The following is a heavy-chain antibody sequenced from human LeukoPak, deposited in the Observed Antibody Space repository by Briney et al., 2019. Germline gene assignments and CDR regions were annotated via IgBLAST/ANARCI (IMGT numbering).Heavy chain of an antibody. CDR1: GGSISSSSYY. D-gene: IGHD1-1*01. CDR3: ARHRVLEAEFDY. Sequence: SETLSLTCTVSGGSISSSSYYWGWIRQPPGKGLEWIGSIYYSGSTYYNPPLKSRVTISVDTSKNQFSLKLSSVTAADTAVYYCARHRVLEAEFDYWGQGTLVTVSS. V-gene: IGHV4-39*01. CDR2: IYYSGST. J-gene: IGHJ4*02.